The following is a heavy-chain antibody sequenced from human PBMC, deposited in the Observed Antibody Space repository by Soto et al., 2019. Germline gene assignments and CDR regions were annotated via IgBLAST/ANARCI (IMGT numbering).Heavy chain of an antibody. D-gene: IGHD3-16*02. CDR2: IYTSGST. CDR3: ARGELGELSSVLNFDY. Sequence: PSETLSLTCTVSGGSISSYYWSWIRQPAGKGLEWIGRIYTSGSTNYNPSLKSRVTMSVDTSKNQFSLKLSSVTAADTAVYYCARGELGELSSVLNFDYWGQGTLVTVSS. CDR1: GGSISSYY. V-gene: IGHV4-4*07. J-gene: IGHJ4*02.